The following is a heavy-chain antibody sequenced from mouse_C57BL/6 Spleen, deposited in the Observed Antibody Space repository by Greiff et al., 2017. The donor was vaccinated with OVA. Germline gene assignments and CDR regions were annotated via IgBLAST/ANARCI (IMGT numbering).Heavy chain of an antibody. D-gene: IGHD1-1*01. CDR3: TRGYYSSTDN. J-gene: IGHJ2*01. CDR2: IDPSDSYT. Sequence: QVQLQQPGAELVMPGASVKLSCKASGYTFTSYWMHWVKQRPGQGLEWIGEIDPSDSYTNYNQKFKGKSTLTVDKSSSTAYMQLSSLTSEDSAVYYCTRGYYSSTDNWGQSTTLTVSS. CDR1: GYTFTSYW. V-gene: IGHV1-69*01.